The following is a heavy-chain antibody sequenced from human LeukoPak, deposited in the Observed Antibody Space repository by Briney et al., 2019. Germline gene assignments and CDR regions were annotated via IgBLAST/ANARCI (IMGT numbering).Heavy chain of an antibody. CDR3: AGILSSTSSVDY. V-gene: IGHV4-34*01. Sequence: SETLSLTCAVYGGSFSGYYWSWIRQPSGKGLEWIGEINHSGSTNYNPSLKSRVTISVDTSKNQFSLKLSSVTAADTAVYYCAGILSSTSSVDYWGQGTLVTVSS. CDR1: GGSFSGYY. D-gene: IGHD2-2*01. J-gene: IGHJ4*02. CDR2: INHSGST.